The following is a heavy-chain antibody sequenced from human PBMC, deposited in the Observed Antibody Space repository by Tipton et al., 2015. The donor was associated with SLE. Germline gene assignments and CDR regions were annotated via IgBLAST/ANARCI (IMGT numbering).Heavy chain of an antibody. CDR3: ARGGVACYRGREDCFHY. J-gene: IGHJ4*02. V-gene: IGHV1-46*01. D-gene: IGHD3-10*01. Sequence: QVQLVQSGAEVKKPGDSVKLSCKASGYTFSNYYMHWVRQAPGQGLEWMGIINPSGGITNYAQKFQGRVTMTRDTSTSTVYMELTSLRSEYTSLYFCARGGVACYRGREDCFHYWGQGTLVTVSS. CDR1: GYTFSNYY. CDR2: INPSGGIT.